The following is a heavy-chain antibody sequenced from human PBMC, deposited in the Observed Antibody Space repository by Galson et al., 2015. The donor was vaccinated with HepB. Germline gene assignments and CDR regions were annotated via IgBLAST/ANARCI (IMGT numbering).Heavy chain of an antibody. Sequence: SLRLSCAASGFTFSSYAMHWVRQAPGKGLEWVAVISYDGSNKYYADSVKGRFTISRDNSKNTLYLQMNSLRAEDTAVYYCARDYASSWYFNHYYGMDAWGQGTPVTVSS. CDR1: GFTFSSYA. V-gene: IGHV3-30*04. CDR3: ARDYASSWYFNHYYGMDA. D-gene: IGHD6-13*01. J-gene: IGHJ6*02. CDR2: ISYDGSNK.